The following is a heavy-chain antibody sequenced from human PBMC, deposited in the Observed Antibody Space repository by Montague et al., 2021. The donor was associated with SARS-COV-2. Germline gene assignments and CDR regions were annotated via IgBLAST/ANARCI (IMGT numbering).Heavy chain of an antibody. J-gene: IGHJ3*02. D-gene: IGHD2-15*01. CDR2: MYDSGST. Sequence: TLSLTCTVSGGSISNGGYYCSWIRQPPGKGLEWIGYMYDSGSTYYNPSLMSRVTMSLDTSKNQFSLKLSSVTAADTAVYYCARGDGVVVAAPYIWGQGTMVTVSS. CDR1: GGSISNGGYY. V-gene: IGHV4-31*03. CDR3: ARGDGVVVAAPYI.